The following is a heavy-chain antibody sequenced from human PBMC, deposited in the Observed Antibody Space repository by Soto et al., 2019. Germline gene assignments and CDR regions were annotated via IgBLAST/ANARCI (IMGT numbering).Heavy chain of an antibody. V-gene: IGHV3-9*01. D-gene: IGHD2-2*01. Sequence: EVQLVESGGGLVQPGRSLRLSCAASGFTFDDYAMHWVRQAPGKGLEWVSGISWNSGSIGYADSVKGRFTISRDNAKNSLYLQMNSLRAEDTALYYCAKDISRYQLLSLWFDPWGQGTLVTVSS. CDR1: GFTFDDYA. CDR2: ISWNSGSI. J-gene: IGHJ5*02. CDR3: AKDISRYQLLSLWFDP.